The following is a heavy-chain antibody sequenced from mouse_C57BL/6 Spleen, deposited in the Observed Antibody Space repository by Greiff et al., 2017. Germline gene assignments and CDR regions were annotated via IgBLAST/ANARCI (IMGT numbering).Heavy chain of an antibody. D-gene: IGHD2-4*01. V-gene: IGHV2-2*01. CDR2: IWSGGST. J-gene: IGHJ3*01. CDR1: GFSLTSYG. Sequence: VQLQQSGPGLVQPSPSLSITCTVSGFSLTSYGVHWVRQSPGKGLEWLGVIWSGGSTDYNAAFISRLSISKDNSKSQVFFKMNSLQADDTAIYYCARNWDYDPFAYWGQGTLVTVSA. CDR3: ARNWDYDPFAY.